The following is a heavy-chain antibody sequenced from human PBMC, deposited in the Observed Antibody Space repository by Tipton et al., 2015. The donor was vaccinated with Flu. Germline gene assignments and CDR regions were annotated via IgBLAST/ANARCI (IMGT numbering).Heavy chain of an antibody. CDR1: GYTFNTYA. J-gene: IGHJ4*02. Sequence: QSGAEVKKPGASVKVSCKASGYTFNTYAISWMRQAPGQGLGWMGWISAYTDDTKFAQNFQGRITLTTDASTSTVYMQLRGLTSDDTAVYYCARVGAIFGEVTARRRGDLDYWGQGTLVSVSS. CDR2: ISAYTDDT. CDR3: ARVGAIFGEVTARRRGDLDY. D-gene: IGHD3-3*02. V-gene: IGHV1-18*01.